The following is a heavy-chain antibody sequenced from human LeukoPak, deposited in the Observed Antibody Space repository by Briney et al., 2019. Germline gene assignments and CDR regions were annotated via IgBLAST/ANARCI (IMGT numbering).Heavy chain of an antibody. CDR3: ARDLGVRYNWNYLSPIWFDP. CDR1: GGSIGSYY. CDR2: IYTRGST. V-gene: IGHV4-4*07. D-gene: IGHD1-7*01. J-gene: IGHJ5*02. Sequence: SGPTLVKPSETLSLTCTVSGGSIGSYYWSWIRQPAGKGLEWIGRIYTRGSTNYNPSLKSRVTMSVDTSKNQFSLKLSSVTAADTAVYYCARDLGVRYNWNYLSPIWFDPWGQGTLVTVSS.